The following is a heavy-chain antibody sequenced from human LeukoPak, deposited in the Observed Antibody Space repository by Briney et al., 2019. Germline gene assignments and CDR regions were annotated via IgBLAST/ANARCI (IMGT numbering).Heavy chain of an antibody. Sequence: GGSLRLSCAASGFTFSSYWMSWVRQAPGKGLEWVANIKQDGSEKYYVDSVKGRFTISRDNAKNSLYLQMNSLRAEDTAVYYCATRHRAVAGTWVWFDPWGQGTLVTVSS. CDR3: ATRHRAVAGTWVWFDP. D-gene: IGHD6-13*01. J-gene: IGHJ5*02. CDR2: IKQDGSEK. V-gene: IGHV3-7*01. CDR1: GFTFSSYW.